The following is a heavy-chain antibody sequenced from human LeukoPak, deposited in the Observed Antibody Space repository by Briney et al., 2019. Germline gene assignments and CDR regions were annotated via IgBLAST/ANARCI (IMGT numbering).Heavy chain of an antibody. V-gene: IGHV3-7*01. CDR1: GFPFSTYW. CDR2: IKQDGSKK. CDR3: ARDASKGLFDS. J-gene: IGHJ4*02. Sequence: GGSLRLSCAASGFPFSTYWMSWVRQAPGKGLEWVANIKQDGSKKCYVDSVKGRFTISRDNAKNSLYLQMNSLRAEGTAVYYCARDASKGLFDSWGQGTLVTVSS.